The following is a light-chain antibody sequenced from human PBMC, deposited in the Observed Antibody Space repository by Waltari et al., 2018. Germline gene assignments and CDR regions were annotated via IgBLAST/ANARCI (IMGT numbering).Light chain of an antibody. V-gene: IGKV3-20*01. CDR1: QSVSSNQ. CDR3: HHYGTSPRL. Sequence: EIVLTQSPDTLSLSPGEGATLSCRASQSVSSNQLAWYQQKPGQAPRLLIYDTSTRATGIPDRFTGSGSGTDFTLIISRLDPEDFAVYYCHHYGTSPRLLGQGTKVEI. J-gene: IGKJ1*01. CDR2: DTS.